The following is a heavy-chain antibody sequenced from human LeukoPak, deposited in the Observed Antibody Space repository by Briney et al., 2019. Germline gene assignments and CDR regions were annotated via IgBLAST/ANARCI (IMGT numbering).Heavy chain of an antibody. J-gene: IGHJ4*02. Sequence: GASVKASCKASGYTFTSYAMNWVRQAPGQGLEWMGWINTNTGNPTYAQGFTGRFVFSLDTSVSTAYLQISSLKAEDTAVYYCARVAPVREMATIMDFDYWGRGTLVTVSS. D-gene: IGHD5-24*01. CDR3: ARVAPVREMATIMDFDY. CDR1: GYTFTSYA. V-gene: IGHV7-4-1*02. CDR2: INTNTGNP.